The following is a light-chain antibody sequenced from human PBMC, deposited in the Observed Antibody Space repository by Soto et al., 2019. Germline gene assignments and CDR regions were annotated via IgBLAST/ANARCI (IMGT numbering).Light chain of an antibody. J-gene: IGKJ5*01. CDR1: QSVSSNF. V-gene: IGKV3D-20*02. Sequence: ENVLTQSPGTLSLSPGERATLSCRASQSVSSNFLAWYQQKPGQAPRLLIYGASNRATGIPDRFSGSGSGTDFTLTISSLEPEDFAVYFCQQRSKWPPITFGQGTRLEIK. CDR3: QQRSKWPPIT. CDR2: GAS.